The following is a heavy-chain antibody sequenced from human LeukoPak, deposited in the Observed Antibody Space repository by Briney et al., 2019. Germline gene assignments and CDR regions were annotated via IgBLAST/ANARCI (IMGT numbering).Heavy chain of an antibody. D-gene: IGHD3-22*01. CDR3: ATYYYDSLY. CDR2: ISSSGGAI. Sequence: GGSLRLSCAASGFTFGDYSMNWVRQAPGKGLEWVSYISSSGGAIDNADSVKGRFTISRDNAKNSLYLQMNNLRAEDTAVYYCATYYYDSLYWGQGTLVTVSS. CDR1: GFTFGDYS. V-gene: IGHV3-48*01. J-gene: IGHJ4*02.